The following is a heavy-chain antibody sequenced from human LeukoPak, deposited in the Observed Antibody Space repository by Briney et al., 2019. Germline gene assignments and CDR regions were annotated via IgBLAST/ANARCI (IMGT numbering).Heavy chain of an antibody. J-gene: IGHJ5*02. CDR2: IDPSDSYT. Sequence: GESLKISCKGSGYSFTSYCISWVRQMPGKGLEWMGRIDPSDSYTNYSPSFQGHVTISADKSISTAYLQWSSLKASDTAMYYCAIDYGDYYWFDPWGQGTLVTVSS. CDR1: GYSFTSYC. D-gene: IGHD4-17*01. CDR3: AIDYGDYYWFDP. V-gene: IGHV5-10-1*01.